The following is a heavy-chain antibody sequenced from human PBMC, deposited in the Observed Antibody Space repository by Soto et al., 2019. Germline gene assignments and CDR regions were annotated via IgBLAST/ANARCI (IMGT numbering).Heavy chain of an antibody. CDR1: GYTFTSSY. CDR2: INPSGGIT. J-gene: IGHJ4*02. Sequence: ALVKVSCKASGYTFTSSYIHWVRQAPGQGLEWMGIINPSGGITSYAQKFQGRVTMTRDTSTSTVYMELSNLTSDDTAIYYCARRYCTSTSCYYFDLWGQGTLVTVSS. V-gene: IGHV1-46*01. CDR3: ARRYCTSTSCYYFDL. D-gene: IGHD2-2*01.